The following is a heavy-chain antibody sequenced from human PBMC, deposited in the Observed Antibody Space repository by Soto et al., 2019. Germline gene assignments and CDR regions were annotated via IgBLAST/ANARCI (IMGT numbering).Heavy chain of an antibody. CDR1: GFTVSSNY. Sequence: GGSLRLSCSASGFTVSSNYMSWVRQAPGKGLEWVSVIYSGGSTYYADSVKGRFTISRDNSKNTLYLQMNSLRAEDTAVYYCARVGITMVRVGAFDIWGQGTMVTVSS. D-gene: IGHD3-10*01. V-gene: IGHV3-53*01. CDR2: IYSGGST. J-gene: IGHJ3*02. CDR3: ARVGITMVRVGAFDI.